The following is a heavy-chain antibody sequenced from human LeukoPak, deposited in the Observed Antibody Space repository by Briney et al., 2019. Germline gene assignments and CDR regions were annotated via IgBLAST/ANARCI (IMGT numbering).Heavy chain of an antibody. J-gene: IGHJ4*02. Sequence: PGGSLRLSCAASGFTFSSYWMNWVRQAPGKGLEWVANIKEDGSEKYYVDSVKGRFTISRDNAKNSLYLQMNSLRAEDTAVYYCARGPSSLRDSFDYWGQGTLVTVSS. CDR1: GFTFSSYW. V-gene: IGHV3-7*01. CDR2: IKEDGSEK. CDR3: ARGPSSLRDSFDY.